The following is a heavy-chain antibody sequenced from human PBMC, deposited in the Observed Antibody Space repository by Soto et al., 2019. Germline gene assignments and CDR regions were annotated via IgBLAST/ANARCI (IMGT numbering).Heavy chain of an antibody. J-gene: IGHJ6*02. CDR3: ASLYYDFWSGYPTGMDV. CDR1: GFSFIDHD. D-gene: IGHD3-3*01. V-gene: IGHV3-11*06. Sequence: SLRLSCAASGFSFIDHDMIWIRQASGKGLEWGSYSSSSSSYTNHADSAKGRFTISRDNAKNSLYLQMNSLRAEDTAVYYCASLYYDFWSGYPTGMDVWGQGTTVTVSS. CDR2: SSSSSSYT.